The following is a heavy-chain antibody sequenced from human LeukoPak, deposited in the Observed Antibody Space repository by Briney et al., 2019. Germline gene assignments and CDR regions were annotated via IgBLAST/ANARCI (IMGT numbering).Heavy chain of an antibody. J-gene: IGHJ4*02. V-gene: IGHV3-49*04. CDR2: IQAKAYGGAT. CDR1: GFTFGDYA. D-gene: IGHD2-2*01. Sequence: PGGSLRLSCSTSGFTFGDYAMSWDRQAPGKGLEWVGFIQAKAYGGATKYAASVNGRFSISRDDSQSIANLQMNDLKTEDTAVYYCTRAPHPRCSSSGCYLDYWGQGTLVTVSS. CDR3: TRAPHPRCSSSGCYLDY.